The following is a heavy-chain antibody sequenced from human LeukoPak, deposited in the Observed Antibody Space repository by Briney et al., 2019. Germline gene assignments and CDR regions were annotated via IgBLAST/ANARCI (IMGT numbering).Heavy chain of an antibody. CDR3: ARGTIAAEYLDY. D-gene: IGHD6-13*01. J-gene: IGHJ4*02. CDR2: IYYSGST. Sequence: PSETLSLTCTVSGGSISSGDYYWSWIRQPPGKGLEWIGYIYYSGSTYYNPSLKSRVTISVDTSKNQCSLKLSSVTAADTAVYYCARGTIAAEYLDYWGQGTLVTVSS. V-gene: IGHV4-30-4*01. CDR1: GGSISSGDYY.